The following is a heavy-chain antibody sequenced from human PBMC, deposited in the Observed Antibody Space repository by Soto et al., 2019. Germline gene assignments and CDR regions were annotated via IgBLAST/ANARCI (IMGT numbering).Heavy chain of an antibody. CDR2: INYDGSTT. Sequence: EVHLVESGGGLVQPGESLRLSCAASGFTFSSYWMHWVRQAPGKGLVWVSGINYDGSTTGYADAVKGRFTISRDNAKDTVYLEMNSLTAEDTAVYYCARVARGAWGIFDSWGQGTLVTVSS. J-gene: IGHJ4*02. V-gene: IGHV3-74*01. CDR1: GFTFSSYW. CDR3: ARVARGAWGIFDS. D-gene: IGHD3-16*01.